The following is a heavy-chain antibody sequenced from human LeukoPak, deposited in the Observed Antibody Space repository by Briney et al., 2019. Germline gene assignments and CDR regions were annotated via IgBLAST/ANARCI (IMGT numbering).Heavy chain of an antibody. J-gene: IGHJ4*02. CDR1: GYSFTDYI. CDR3: ARLMDNNYDGSAFDY. Sequence: ASVKVSCKTSGYSFTDYIIAWVRQAPGQGLEWLGWFGTYDGHTNYAQKVQGRVTMTTDTSATTAYLELRSLTSDDTALYYCARLMDNNYDGSAFDYWGRGTLVTVSS. V-gene: IGHV1-18*01. D-gene: IGHD3-22*01. CDR2: FGTYDGHT.